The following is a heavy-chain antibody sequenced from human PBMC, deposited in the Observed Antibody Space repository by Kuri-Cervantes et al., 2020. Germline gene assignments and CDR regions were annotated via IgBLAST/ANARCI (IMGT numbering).Heavy chain of an antibody. CDR3: AGYGDYSVGLYYFDY. Sequence: GGSLRLSCAASEFTLSTYIIYWVRQAPGKGLEWVAVISYDGSNKYYADSVKGRFTISRDNAKNSLYLQMNSLRSEDTAVYYCAGYGDYSVGLYYFDYWGQGTLVTVSS. J-gene: IGHJ4*02. CDR1: EFTLSTYI. V-gene: IGHV3-30-3*01. CDR2: ISYDGSNK. D-gene: IGHD4-17*01.